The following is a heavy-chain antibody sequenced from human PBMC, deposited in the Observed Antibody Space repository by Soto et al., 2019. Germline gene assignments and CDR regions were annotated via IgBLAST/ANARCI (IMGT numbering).Heavy chain of an antibody. J-gene: IGHJ4*02. CDR1: GFTFTRYG. CDR2: IAFDGARQ. CDR3: AKDLGGDGNSGY. Sequence: PRLSCAASGFTFTRYGMHWVRQAPGKGPEWVAAIAFDGARQYYADSVKGRFIISRDNSKNTLFLQMNSLRVEDTAVYYCAKDLGGDGNSGYWGQGTLVTVSS. V-gene: IGHV3-30*18. D-gene: IGHD3-16*01.